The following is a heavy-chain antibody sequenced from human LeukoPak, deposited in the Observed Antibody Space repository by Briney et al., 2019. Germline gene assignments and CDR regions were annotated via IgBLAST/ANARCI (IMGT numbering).Heavy chain of an antibody. Sequence: PGGSLRLSCAASGFTFSDYYMSWVRQAPGKGLEWVGFIRSKAYGGTTEYAASVKGRFTISRDDSKSIAYLQMNSLKTEDTAVYYCTRDLLYGDYGGYYYYGMDVWGQGTTVTVSS. V-gene: IGHV3-49*04. CDR2: IRSKAYGGTT. D-gene: IGHD4-17*01. CDR3: TRDLLYGDYGGYYYYGMDV. J-gene: IGHJ6*02. CDR1: GFTFSDYY.